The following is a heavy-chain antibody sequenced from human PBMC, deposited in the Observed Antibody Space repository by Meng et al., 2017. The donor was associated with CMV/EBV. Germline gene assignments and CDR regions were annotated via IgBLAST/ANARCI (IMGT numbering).Heavy chain of an antibody. V-gene: IGHV3-23*01. CDR1: RFTFSSYA. D-gene: IGHD6-13*01. J-gene: IGHJ6*02. CDR3: AKDQEDSSSWYGFPYYYYGMDV. CDR2: ISGSGGST. Sequence: GESLKISCAASRFTFSSYAMSWVRQAPGKGLEWVSAISGSGGSTYYADSVKGRFTISRDNSKNTLYLQMNSLRAEDTAVYYCAKDQEDSSSWYGFPYYYYGMDVWGQGTTVTVSS.